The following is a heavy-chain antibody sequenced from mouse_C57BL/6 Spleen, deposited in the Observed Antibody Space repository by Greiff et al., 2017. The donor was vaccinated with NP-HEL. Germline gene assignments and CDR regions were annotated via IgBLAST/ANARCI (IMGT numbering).Heavy chain of an antibody. CDR3: AGIYDGYYGYAMDY. V-gene: IGHV1-7*01. CDR1: GYTFTSYW. CDR2: INPSSGYT. J-gene: IGHJ4*01. Sequence: VQLQQSGAELAKPGASVKLSCKASGYTFTSYWMHWVKQRPGQGLEWIGYINPSSGYTKYNQKFQDKATLTADKSSSTAYMQLSSLTYEDSAVYYCAGIYDGYYGYAMDYWGQGTSVTVSS. D-gene: IGHD2-3*01.